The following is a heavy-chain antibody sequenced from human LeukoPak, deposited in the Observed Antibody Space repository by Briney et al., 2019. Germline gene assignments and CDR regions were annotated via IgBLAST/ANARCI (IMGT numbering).Heavy chain of an antibody. V-gene: IGHV3-7*04. CDR3: ARGKRGYSYGFDY. CDR1: GFTFSSYW. CDR2: IKEDGSEK. Sequence: GGSLRLSCTASGFTFSSYWMTWVRQAPGKGLEWVANIKEDGSEKGYADSVKGRFTISRDNAKNSLYLQMNSLRAEDTAVYYCARGKRGYSYGFDYWGQGTLVTVSS. J-gene: IGHJ4*02. D-gene: IGHD5-18*01.